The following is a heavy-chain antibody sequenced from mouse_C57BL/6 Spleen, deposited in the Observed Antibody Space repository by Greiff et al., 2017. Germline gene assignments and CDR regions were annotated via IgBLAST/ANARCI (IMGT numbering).Heavy chain of an antibody. Sequence: VQLQQPGTELVKPGASVKLSCKASGYTFTSYWMHWVKQRPGQGLEWIGNINPSNGGTNYNEKFKSKATLTVDKSSSTAYMQLSSLTSEDSAVYYCARVPIYDGYRYAMDYWGQGTSVTVSS. V-gene: IGHV1-53*01. CDR1: GYTFTSYW. D-gene: IGHD2-3*01. CDR2: INPSNGGT. J-gene: IGHJ4*01. CDR3: ARVPIYDGYRYAMDY.